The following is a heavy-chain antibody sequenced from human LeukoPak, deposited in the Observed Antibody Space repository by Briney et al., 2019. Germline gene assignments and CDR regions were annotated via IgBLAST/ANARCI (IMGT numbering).Heavy chain of an antibody. J-gene: IGHJ6*02. CDR3: ARVYGSGTYYPYRMDV. D-gene: IGHD3-10*01. CDR1: GFTFSSYG. CDR2: ISGSGGST. Sequence: GGSLRLSCATSGFTFSSYGMNWVRQAPGKGLEWVSAISGSGGSTYYADSVKGRFTISRDNAKNSLYLQMNRLRDEDTAVYYCARVYGSGTYYPYRMDVWGQGTTVTVSS. V-gene: IGHV3-23*01.